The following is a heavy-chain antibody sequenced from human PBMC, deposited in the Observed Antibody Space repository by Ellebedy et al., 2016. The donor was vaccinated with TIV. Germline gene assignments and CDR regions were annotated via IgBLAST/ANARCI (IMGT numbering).Heavy chain of an antibody. Sequence: SETLSLXXAVYGGSFSGYYWSWIRQPPGKRLEWIGKINHSGSTNYNPSLKSRVTISVDTSKNQFSLKLSSVTAADTAVYYCASTGANYYGSGSYSYNWFDPWGQGTLVTVSS. CDR3: ASTGANYYGSGSYSYNWFDP. CDR2: INHSGST. CDR1: GGSFSGYY. D-gene: IGHD3-10*01. J-gene: IGHJ5*02. V-gene: IGHV4-34*01.